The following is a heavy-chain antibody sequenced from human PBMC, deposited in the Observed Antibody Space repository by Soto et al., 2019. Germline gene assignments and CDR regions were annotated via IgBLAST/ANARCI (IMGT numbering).Heavy chain of an antibody. D-gene: IGHD3-9*01. CDR3: AKGGSLTGYFTYDY. V-gene: IGHV3-23*01. CDR2: ISASGDST. Sequence: EVQLLASGGGLVQPGGSLRLSCATSGFTLSNYAMNWVRQSPGKGLEWVSSISASGDSTYYPESVKGRFTVSRDNSKNTLYLQIDSLRAEDTAVYYCAKGGSLTGYFTYDYWGQGALVTVSS. CDR1: GFTLSNYA. J-gene: IGHJ4*02.